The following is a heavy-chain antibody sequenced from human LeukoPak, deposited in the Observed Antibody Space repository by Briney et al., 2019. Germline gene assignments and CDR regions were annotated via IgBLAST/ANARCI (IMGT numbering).Heavy chain of an antibody. J-gene: IGHJ4*02. CDR3: ARERQGYGSGSYQQYYFDY. Sequence: PSETLSLTCAVYGGSFSGYYWSWIRQPPGKGLEWIGEINHSGSTNYNPSLKSRVTISVDTSKNQFSLKLSSVTAADTAVYYRARERQGYGSGSYQQYYFDYWGQGTLVTVSS. CDR2: INHSGST. CDR1: GGSFSGYY. D-gene: IGHD3-10*01. V-gene: IGHV4-34*01.